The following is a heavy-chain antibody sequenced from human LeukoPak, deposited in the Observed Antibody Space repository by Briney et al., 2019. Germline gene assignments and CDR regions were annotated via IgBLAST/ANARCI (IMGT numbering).Heavy chain of an antibody. CDR3: AKDLFLWYFDL. CDR2: VKQDGSEK. Sequence: HTGGSLRLSCTASGFIFSSYWMSWVRQAPWKGLEWVANVKQDGSEKYYVDSVKGRFTISRDKAKNSLYLQMNSRRAEDTAVYYCAKDLFLWYFDLWGRGTLVTVSS. CDR1: GFIFSSYW. J-gene: IGHJ2*01. V-gene: IGHV3-7*03. D-gene: IGHD2-21*01.